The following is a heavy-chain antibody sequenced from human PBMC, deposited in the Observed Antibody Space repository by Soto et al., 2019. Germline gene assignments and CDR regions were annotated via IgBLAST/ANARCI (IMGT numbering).Heavy chain of an antibody. D-gene: IGHD6-13*01. Sequence: ASVKVSCKASGYTFTSYGISWVRQAPGQGLEWMGWISAYTGNTNYAQKLQGRVTMTTDTSTSTAYMELRSLRSDDTAVYYCARVGGSSSWYFRMNWFDPWGQGTLVTV. CDR1: GYTFTSYG. CDR3: ARVGGSSSWYFRMNWFDP. V-gene: IGHV1-18*04. J-gene: IGHJ5*02. CDR2: ISAYTGNT.